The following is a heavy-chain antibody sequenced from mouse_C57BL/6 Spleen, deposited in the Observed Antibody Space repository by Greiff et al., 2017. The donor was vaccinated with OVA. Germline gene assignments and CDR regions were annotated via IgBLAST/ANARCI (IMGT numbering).Heavy chain of an antibody. Sequence: VQLQQSGPELVKPGASVKISCKASGYSFTGYYMNWVKQSPEKSLEWIGEINPSTGGTTYNQKFKAKATLTVDKSSSTAYMQLKSLTSEDSAVYYCARGGVATDYFDYWGQGTTLTVSS. D-gene: IGHD1-1*02. J-gene: IGHJ2*01. CDR2: INPSTGGT. CDR3: ARGGVATDYFDY. V-gene: IGHV1-42*01. CDR1: GYSFTGYY.